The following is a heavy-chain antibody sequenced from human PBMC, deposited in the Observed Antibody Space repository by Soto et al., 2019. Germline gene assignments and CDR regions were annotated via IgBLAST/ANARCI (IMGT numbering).Heavy chain of an antibody. CDR1: GFSFSSYT. D-gene: IGHD2-15*01. J-gene: IGHJ5*01. Sequence: GGSLRLSCTASGFSFSSYTMNRVGQSPGKGLQWVASITNRGTHTYSADSVKGRFTISRDNDKNSLYLQMNNLRAEDTATYYCARAHEVAWFDSWGLGTLVTVSS. CDR2: ITNRGTHT. V-gene: IGHV3-21*06. CDR3: ARAHEVAWFDS.